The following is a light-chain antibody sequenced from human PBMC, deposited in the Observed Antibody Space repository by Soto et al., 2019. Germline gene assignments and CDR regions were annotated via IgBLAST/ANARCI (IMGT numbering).Light chain of an antibody. J-gene: IGKJ2*01. CDR1: QSISSW. CDR3: QQYNSYPT. CDR2: DAS. V-gene: IGKV1-5*01. Sequence: DIQMTQSPSTLSASVGDRVTITCRASQSISSWLAWYQQKPGKAPKLLIYDASSLESGVPSRFSGSGSGTEITLTISSLQPDAFATYYCQQYNSYPTFGQGTKLEIK.